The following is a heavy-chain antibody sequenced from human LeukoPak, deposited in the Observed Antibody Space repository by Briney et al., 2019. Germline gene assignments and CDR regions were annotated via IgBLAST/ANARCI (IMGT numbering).Heavy chain of an antibody. CDR2: ISGSGGST. V-gene: IGHV3-23*01. CDR1: GFTFSSYG. CDR3: AKSATTVTSNFEY. J-gene: IGHJ4*02. D-gene: IGHD4-17*01. Sequence: GGSLRLSCAASGFTFSSYGMSWVRQAPGKGLEWVSAISGSGGSTYHSDSVKGRFTISRDNSKNTVFLQMNSLRAEDTAVYYCAKSATTVTSNFEYWGQGTLVTVSS.